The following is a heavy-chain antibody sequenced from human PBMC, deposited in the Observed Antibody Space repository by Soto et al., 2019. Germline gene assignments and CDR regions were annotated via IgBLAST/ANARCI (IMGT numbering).Heavy chain of an antibody. CDR1: GFTFDDYA. V-gene: IGHV3-9*01. D-gene: IGHD2-15*01. CDR2: ISWNSGTI. Sequence: GGSLRLSCAASGFTFDDYAMHWVRQAPGKGLQWVSGISWNSGTIVYADSVKGRFTISRDNAKNSLYLQMNSLRVEDTALYYCARAGGVVPAKFDFWGQGTLVTVSS. J-gene: IGHJ4*02. CDR3: ARAGGVVPAKFDF.